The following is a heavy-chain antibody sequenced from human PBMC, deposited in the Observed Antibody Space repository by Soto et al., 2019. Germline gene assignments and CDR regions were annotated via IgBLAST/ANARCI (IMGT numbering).Heavy chain of an antibody. J-gene: IGHJ6*03. D-gene: IGHD3-9*01. CDR1: GFTFSSYG. CDR3: ARAKGLRYFDWLGNMDV. Sequence: PGGSLRLSCAASGFTFSSYGMHWVRKAPGKGLEWVAVIWYDGSNKYYADSVKGRFTISRDNSKNTLYLQMNSLRAEDTAVYYCARAKGLRYFDWLGNMDVWGKGTTVTVSS. CDR2: IWYDGSNK. V-gene: IGHV3-33*01.